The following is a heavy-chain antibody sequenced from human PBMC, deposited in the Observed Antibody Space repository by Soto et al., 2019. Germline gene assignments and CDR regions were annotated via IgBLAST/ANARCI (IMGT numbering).Heavy chain of an antibody. CDR2: IYHSGST. J-gene: IGHJ4*02. V-gene: IGHV4-38-2*01. D-gene: IGHD2-2*01. CDR3: ARNTSRRNFDY. CDR1: NSSINSRFY. Sequence: PSETLSLTCAVSNSSINSRFYWGWIRQPPGKGLEWIASIYHSGSTHYNPSLKSRATISVDTSNNQFSLRLSSVTAADTAVYYCARNTSRRNFDYRGQGTQVTVSS.